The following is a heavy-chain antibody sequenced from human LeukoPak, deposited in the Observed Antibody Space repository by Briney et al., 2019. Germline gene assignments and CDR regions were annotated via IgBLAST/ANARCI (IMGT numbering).Heavy chain of an antibody. CDR3: ARDLPSLAARLGGDAFDI. D-gene: IGHD6-6*01. J-gene: IGHJ3*02. V-gene: IGHV1-2*02. CDR2: INPNSGGT. Sequence: ASVKVSCKASGYTFTGYYMRWVRQAPGQGLEWMGWINPNSGGTNYAQKFQGRVTMTRDTSISTAYMELSRLRSDDTAVYYCARDLPSLAARLGGDAFDIWGQGTMVTVSS. CDR1: GYTFTGYY.